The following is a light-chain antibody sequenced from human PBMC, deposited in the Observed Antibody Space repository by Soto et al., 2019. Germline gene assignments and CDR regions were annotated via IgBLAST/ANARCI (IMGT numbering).Light chain of an antibody. J-gene: IGLJ2*01. Sequence: ALTQPASVSGSPGQSITISCTGTSNDIGAYNYVSWYQQHPGKAPKLLIYDVTNRPSGISDRFSGSKSGRTASLTISGLQPEDEADYYCSSYTSIIAVVFGGGTKLTVL. CDR2: DVT. CDR1: SNDIGAYNY. V-gene: IGLV2-14*03. CDR3: SSYTSIIAVV.